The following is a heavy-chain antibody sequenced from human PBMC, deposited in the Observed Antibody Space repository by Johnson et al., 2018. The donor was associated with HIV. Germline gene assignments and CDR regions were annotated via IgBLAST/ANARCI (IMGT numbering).Heavy chain of an antibody. V-gene: IGHV3-7*01. CDR3: ARDPSRLRQSDI. D-gene: IGHD3-16*01. J-gene: IGHJ3*02. Sequence: VQLVESGGGLVQPGGSLRLSCAASGFTFSRYWMSWVRQAPGKGLEWAANIKQGGVENKYVASVKGRFTISRDNAKNSLYLQMNSLRAEDTAVYYCARDPSRLRQSDIWGQGTMVTVSS. CDR2: IKQGGVEN. CDR1: GFTFSRYW.